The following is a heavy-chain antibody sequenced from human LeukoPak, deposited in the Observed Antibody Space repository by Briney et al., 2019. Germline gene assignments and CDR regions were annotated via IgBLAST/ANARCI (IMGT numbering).Heavy chain of an antibody. J-gene: IGHJ6*04. Sequence: SVKVSCKASGGTLSRYPISWVRQAPGQGLEWMGGIISFFGIVDYAHKFRARVTITADESTSKAYMELSSLRSEDTAVHYCAKGLEITMIRGVRGYYDYAMDVWGKGTTVTVSS. CDR3: AKGLEITMIRGVRGYYDYAMDV. V-gene: IGHV1-69*13. CDR1: GGTLSRYP. D-gene: IGHD3-10*01. CDR2: IISFFGIV.